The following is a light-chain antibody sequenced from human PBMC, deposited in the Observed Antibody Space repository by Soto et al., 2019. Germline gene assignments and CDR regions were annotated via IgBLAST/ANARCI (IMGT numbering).Light chain of an antibody. CDR3: SSYANSIAV. Sequence: QSVLTQSPSASASLGASVKLTCTLSSGHSSYAIAWHQQQPEKGPRYLMKLNSDGSHSKGDGIPDRFSGSSSGAERYLTISSLESEDEADYYCSSYANSIAVFGGGTKLTVL. CDR2: LNSDGSH. CDR1: SGHSSYA. V-gene: IGLV4-69*01. J-gene: IGLJ3*02.